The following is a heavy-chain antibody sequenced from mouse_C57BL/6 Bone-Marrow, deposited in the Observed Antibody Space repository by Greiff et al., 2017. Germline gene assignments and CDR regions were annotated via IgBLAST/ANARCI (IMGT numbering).Heavy chain of an antibody. CDR2: IYPGDGDT. CDR3: TRDGYDVYAMDY. J-gene: IGHJ4*01. V-gene: IGHV1-82*01. D-gene: IGHD2-2*01. Sequence: QVQLQQSGPELVKPGASVKISCTASGYAFSSSWMNWVKQRPGKGLEWIGRIYPGDGDTNYNGKFKGKATLTADKSSSTAYMQLSSLTSEDSAVYFCTRDGYDVYAMDYWGQGTSVTVSS. CDR1: GYAFSSSW.